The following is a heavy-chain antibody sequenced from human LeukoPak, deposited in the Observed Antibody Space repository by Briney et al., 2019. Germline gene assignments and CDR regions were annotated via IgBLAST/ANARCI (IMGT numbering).Heavy chain of an antibody. CDR1: GFTFSSYG. D-gene: IGHD2-15*01. J-gene: IGHJ3*02. CDR2: IWYDGSNK. Sequence: PGRSLRLSCAASGFTFSSYGMHWVRQAPGKGLEWVAVIWYDGSNKYYADSVKGRFTISRDNSKNTLYLQMKRLRAEDTAVYYCARALVATRGSGFDIWGQGTMVTVSS. CDR3: ARALVATRGSGFDI. V-gene: IGHV3-33*01.